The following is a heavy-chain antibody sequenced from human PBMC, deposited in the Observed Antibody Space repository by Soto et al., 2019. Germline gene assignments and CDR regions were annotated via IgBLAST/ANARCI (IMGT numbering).Heavy chain of an antibody. Sequence: SLKVSCKASGGTFSSYAISWVRQAPGQGLEWMGGIIPIFGTASYAQKFQGRVTITADESTSTAYMELSSLRSEDTAVYYCARDLGGIAVAGSSYYYGMDVWGQGTTVTVSS. CDR3: ARDLGGIAVAGSSYYYGMDV. D-gene: IGHD6-19*01. CDR1: GGTFSSYA. J-gene: IGHJ6*02. V-gene: IGHV1-69*13. CDR2: IIPIFGTA.